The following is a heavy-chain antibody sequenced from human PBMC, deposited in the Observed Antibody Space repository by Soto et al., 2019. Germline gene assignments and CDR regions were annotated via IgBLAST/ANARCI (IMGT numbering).Heavy chain of an antibody. D-gene: IGHD3-3*01. CDR1: GFSLSRHW. V-gene: IGHV3-74*01. J-gene: IGHJ4*02. Sequence: ELQVVRSGGDLVQPGGSLRLSCAASGFSLSRHWLHWVRQDPGKGLEWVSGINFDGSDTFYADSVKGRFTISRDNARNTYYLQMNSLRVDDTAVYYCGSVFEIWGQGHMVTVSS. CDR3: GSVFEI. CDR2: INFDGSDT.